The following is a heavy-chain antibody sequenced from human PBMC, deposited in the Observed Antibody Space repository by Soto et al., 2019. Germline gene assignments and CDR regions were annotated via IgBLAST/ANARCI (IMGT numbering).Heavy chain of an antibody. CDR2: ISAYNGNT. CDR1: GYTFTSYG. CDR3: ARDHAREVAGTGRANWFAP. J-gene: IGHJ5*02. D-gene: IGHD6-19*01. V-gene: IGHV1-18*01. Sequence: ASVKPSCTACGYTFTSYGISCVRQAPGQGLEWMGWISAYNGNTNYAQKLQGRVTMTTDTSTSTAYMELRSLRSDDTAVYYCARDHAREVAGTGRANWFAPWGQGTLVTVSS.